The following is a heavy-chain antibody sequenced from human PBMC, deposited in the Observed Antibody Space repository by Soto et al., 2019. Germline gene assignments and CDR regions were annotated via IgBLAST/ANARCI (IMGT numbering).Heavy chain of an antibody. CDR3: ARGRVGYCSGGSCRTSYGMDV. Sequence: GGSLRLSCAASGFTFGDYSMHWVRQAPGKVLEWVSYISSSSSSIDYADSVKGRFTISRDNAKNSLYLQMNSLRDEDTAVYYCARGRVGYCSGGSCRTSYGMDVWGQGTTVTVSS. CDR2: ISSSSSSI. CDR1: GFTFGDYS. V-gene: IGHV3-48*02. D-gene: IGHD2-15*01. J-gene: IGHJ6*02.